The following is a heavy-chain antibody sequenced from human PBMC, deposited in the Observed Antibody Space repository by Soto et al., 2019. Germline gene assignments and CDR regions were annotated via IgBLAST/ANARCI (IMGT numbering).Heavy chain of an antibody. D-gene: IGHD3-3*02. Sequence: EVQLLESGGRFVQPGGSLRLSCAASGFTVRSYGMRWVRQAPGKGLEWISATSDNGGRTDDADSVKGRFTISRDNSKNPLFLQMNTRTAEDTAVYYCAKRELADKWGQGTLVTVS. CDR1: GFTVRSYG. J-gene: IGHJ4*02. CDR3: AKRELADK. CDR2: TSDNGGRT. V-gene: IGHV3-23*01.